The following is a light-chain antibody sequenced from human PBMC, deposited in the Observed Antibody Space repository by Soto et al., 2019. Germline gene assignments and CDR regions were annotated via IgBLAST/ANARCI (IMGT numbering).Light chain of an antibody. CDR3: SSYAGDNSVV. CDR1: SSDVGGYNY. J-gene: IGLJ2*01. V-gene: IGLV2-8*01. CDR2: EVS. Sequence: QSALTQPPSASGSPGQSVTISCTGTSSDVGGYNYVSWYQQHPGKAPKLLIYEVSKRPSGVPDRFSGSKSGNTASLTVSGLRAEDEVDYYCSSYAGDNSVVFGGGTKLTVL.